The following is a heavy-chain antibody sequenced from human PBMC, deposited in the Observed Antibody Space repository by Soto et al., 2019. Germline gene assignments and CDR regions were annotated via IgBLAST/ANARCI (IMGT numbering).Heavy chain of an antibody. Sequence: SETLSLTCTVSGGSVSSGSYYWSWIRQPPGKELECIGYIYYSGSTNYNPSPKSRVTISVDSSKNQFSLKLSSVTAADTAVYYCARNTAMGNFYYYYYYMDVWGKGTTVTVSS. V-gene: IGHV4-61*01. CDR1: GGSVSSGSYY. D-gene: IGHD5-18*01. J-gene: IGHJ6*03. CDR3: ARNTAMGNFYYYYYYMDV. CDR2: IYYSGST.